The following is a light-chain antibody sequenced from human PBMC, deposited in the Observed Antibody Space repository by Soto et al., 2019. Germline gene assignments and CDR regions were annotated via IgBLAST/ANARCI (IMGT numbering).Light chain of an antibody. CDR1: QSVLYSSNNKNY. CDR2: WAS. Sequence: DIVMTQSPDSLAVSLGERATIHCRSSQSVLYSSNNKNYFAWYQQKPGQPPKLLISWASTRESGVPDRFSGSGSGTDFTLTISSLQAEDVAVYYCQQHYSTPLSFGQGTRLEIK. CDR3: QQHYSTPLS. J-gene: IGKJ5*01. V-gene: IGKV4-1*01.